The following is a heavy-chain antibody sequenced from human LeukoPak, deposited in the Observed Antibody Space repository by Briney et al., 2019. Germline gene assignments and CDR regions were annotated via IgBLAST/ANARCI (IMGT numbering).Heavy chain of an antibody. D-gene: IGHD4-17*01. Sequence: GGSLRLSCAASGFTFSSYGMHWVRQAPGKGLEWVAFIRYDGSNKYYADSVKGRFTISRDNSKNTLYLQMNSLRAEDTAVYYCASEARHYGDYVGVFDYWGQGTLVTVSS. CDR2: IRYDGSNK. J-gene: IGHJ4*02. V-gene: IGHV3-30*02. CDR3: ASEARHYGDYVGVFDY. CDR1: GFTFSSYG.